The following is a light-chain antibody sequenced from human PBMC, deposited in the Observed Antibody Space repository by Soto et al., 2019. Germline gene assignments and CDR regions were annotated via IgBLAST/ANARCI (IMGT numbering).Light chain of an antibody. V-gene: IGKV1-39*01. Sequence: DIQMTQSPSSLSASVGDRITITCRASQSIRTYLNWYQQRPGKAPNLLIYAASSLHTDVPSRFSGSGSGTDFPLTISSLQPEDFATYYCQQSYSSPQETFGGGTKVEMK. J-gene: IGKJ4*01. CDR1: QSIRTY. CDR2: AAS. CDR3: QQSYSSPQET.